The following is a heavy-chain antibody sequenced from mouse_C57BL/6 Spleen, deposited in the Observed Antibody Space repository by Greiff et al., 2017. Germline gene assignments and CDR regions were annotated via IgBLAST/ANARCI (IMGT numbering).Heavy chain of an antibody. CDR1: GYTFTSYW. CDR2: IYPGSGST. J-gene: IGHJ2*01. V-gene: IGHV1-55*01. D-gene: IGHD3-2*02. Sequence: QVQLQQPGAELVKPGASVKMSCKASGYTFTSYWITWVKQRPGQGLEWIGDIYPGSGSTNYNEKFKSKATLTVDTSSSTAYMQLSSLTAEDSAVYYCARETAQANCDYWGQGTTLTVSS. CDR3: ARETAQANCDY.